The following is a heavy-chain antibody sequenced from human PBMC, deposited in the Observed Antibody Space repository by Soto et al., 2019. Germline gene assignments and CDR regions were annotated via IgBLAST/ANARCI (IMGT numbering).Heavy chain of an antibody. CDR1: GGTFPNST. CDR2: IIPVLNIA. J-gene: IGHJ4*02. CDR3: AREIERLLGY. D-gene: IGHD3-3*01. Sequence: ASVKVSCKASGGTFPNSTFNWVRQAPGQGLEWMGRIIPVLNIANYADSVKGRFTISRDNSKNTLYLQLNILRAEDTAVYYCAREIERLLGYWGQGTLVTVSS. V-gene: IGHV1-69*04.